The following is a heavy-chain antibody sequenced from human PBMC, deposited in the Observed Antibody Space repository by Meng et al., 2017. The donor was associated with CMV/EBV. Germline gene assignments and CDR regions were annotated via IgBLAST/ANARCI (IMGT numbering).Heavy chain of an antibody. V-gene: IGHV3-9*01. CDR2: ISWNSVSI. Sequence: SLKISCTASGFTFDYHALHWVRQAAGKGLEWVAGISWNSVSIGYADSVEGRFIISRDDAKSSLYLQMNSLRTEDTAMYFCAKLQGSKDYWGQGTLVTVSS. J-gene: IGHJ4*02. CDR1: GFTFDYHA. CDR3: AKLQGSKDY.